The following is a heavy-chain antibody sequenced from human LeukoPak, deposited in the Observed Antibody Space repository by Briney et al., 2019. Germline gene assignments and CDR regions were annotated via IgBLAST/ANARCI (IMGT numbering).Heavy chain of an antibody. V-gene: IGHV3-23*01. D-gene: IGHD3-10*01. Sequence: GGSLRLSCAASGFPFSSYAMNWVRQAPGKGLEWVSIIFGSGDTTYYADSVKGRFTVSRDNSKNMLYLQMNNLRPEDTATYYCAKRNTMVRGGPCFDYWGQGLMVTVSS. CDR3: AKRNTMVRGGPCFDY. CDR2: IFGSGDTT. CDR1: GFPFSSYA. J-gene: IGHJ4*02.